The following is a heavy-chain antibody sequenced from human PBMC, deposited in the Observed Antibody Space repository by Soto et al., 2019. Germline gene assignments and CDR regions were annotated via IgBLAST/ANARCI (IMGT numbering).Heavy chain of an antibody. J-gene: IGHJ5*02. CDR2: IYYSGST. V-gene: IGHV4-31*03. CDR1: GGSISSGGYY. CDR3: ARRAAMVLDL. D-gene: IGHD5-18*01. Sequence: QVQLQESGPGLVKPSQTLSLTCTVSGGSISSGGYYWSWIRQHPGKGLEWIGYIYYSGSTYYNPSLTRRFTISVDTSKNRFSLKLSSVTAADTAVYYCARRAAMVLDLWGQGTLVTVSS.